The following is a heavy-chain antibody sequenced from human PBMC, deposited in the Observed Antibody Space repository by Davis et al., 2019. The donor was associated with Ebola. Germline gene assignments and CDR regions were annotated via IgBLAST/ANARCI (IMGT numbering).Heavy chain of an antibody. CDR3: ARRGTSSWYAGWFDP. CDR1: GDSVSSNSAA. J-gene: IGHJ5*02. Sequence: SQTLSLTCAISGDSVSSNSAAWNWIRQSPSRGLEWLGRTYYRSKWYSDYAVSVKSRITINPDTSKNQFSLQLNSVTPEDTAVYYCARRGTSSWYAGWFDPWGQGTLVTVSS. V-gene: IGHV6-1*01. D-gene: IGHD6-13*01. CDR2: TYYRSKWYS.